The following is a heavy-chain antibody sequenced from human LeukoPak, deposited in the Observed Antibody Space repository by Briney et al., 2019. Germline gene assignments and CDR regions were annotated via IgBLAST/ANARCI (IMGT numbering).Heavy chain of an antibody. CDR3: AKGFGITFGGFLAY. CDR1: GFTFSTYD. V-gene: IGHV3-23*01. J-gene: IGHJ4*02. Sequence: GGSLRPSCAASGFTFSTYDMNWVRQAPGKGLEWVSGISGSGTSTYYADSVKGRFTISRDNSKNTLSLQMDSLRAEDTALYYCAKGFGITFGGFLAYWGQGSLVTVSS. CDR2: ISGSGTST. D-gene: IGHD3-16*02.